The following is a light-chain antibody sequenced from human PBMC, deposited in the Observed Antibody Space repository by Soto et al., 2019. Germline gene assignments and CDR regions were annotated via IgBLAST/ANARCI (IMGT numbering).Light chain of an antibody. CDR3: QQYNRYSHP. CDR1: QSISSW. CDR2: DAS. V-gene: IGKV1-5*01. J-gene: IGKJ2*01. Sequence: DIQMTQSPSTLSASVGDRVTITCRASQSISSWLAWYQQKPGQAPKLLIYDASSLASGVPSRFSGSGAGAEYTITISSLQPDDCVSYCWQQYNRYSHPCGGGTKLEIK.